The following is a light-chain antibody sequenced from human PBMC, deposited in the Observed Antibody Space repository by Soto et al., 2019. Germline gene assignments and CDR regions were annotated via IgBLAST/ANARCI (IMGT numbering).Light chain of an antibody. CDR1: SSDIGAYDY. CDR3: QVWDSGSAP. J-gene: IGLJ3*02. CDR2: EVN. V-gene: IGLV2-14*01. Sequence: QSALTQPASLSGSPGQSITISCTGTSSDIGAYDYVSWFQQHPGKAPKLMISEVNNRPSGVSNRFSGSKSGNTAYLTISGVEAGDEADYYCQVWDSGSAPFGGGTKLTVL.